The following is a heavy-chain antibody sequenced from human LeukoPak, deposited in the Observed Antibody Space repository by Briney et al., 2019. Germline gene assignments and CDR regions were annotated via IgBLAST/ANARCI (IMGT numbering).Heavy chain of an antibody. CDR1: GFTFSSYW. V-gene: IGHV3-74*01. CDR2: INSDGSNT. J-gene: IGHJ3*02. D-gene: IGHD6-13*01. Sequence: GESLRLSCAASGFTFSSYWMHWVRQAPGKGLVWVSRINSDGSNTSYADSVKGRFTISRDNAKNTLYLQMNSLRAEDTAVYYCARGTGYTVFDIWGQGTMVTASS. CDR3: ARGTGYTVFDI.